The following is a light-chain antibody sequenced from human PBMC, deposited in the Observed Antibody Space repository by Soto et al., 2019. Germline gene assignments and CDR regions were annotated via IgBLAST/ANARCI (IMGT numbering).Light chain of an antibody. V-gene: IGKV3-11*01. CDR1: QSISSY. CDR3: QQRSTCPLT. J-gene: IGKJ4*01. CDR2: DAS. Sequence: EIVLTQSPATLSLSPGERATLSCRASQSISSYLAWYQQKPGQAPRLLIYDASNRATGIPARFSGSGSGTDFTLTISSLEPEDFAVYYCQQRSTCPLTFGGGTKVELK.